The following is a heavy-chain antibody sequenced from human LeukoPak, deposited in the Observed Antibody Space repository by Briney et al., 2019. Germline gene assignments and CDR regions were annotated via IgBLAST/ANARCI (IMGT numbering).Heavy chain of an antibody. CDR3: ARDPDFWSGYQTSWYFDL. D-gene: IGHD3-3*01. CDR2: ISSSSGYI. V-gene: IGHV3-21*01. Sequence: PGGSLRLSCAASGFTFSSYSMNWVRQAPGKGLEWVSSISSSSGYIYYADSVKGRFTISRDNAKNSLYLQMNSLRAEDTAVYYCARDPDFWSGYQTSWYFDLWGRGTLVTVSS. J-gene: IGHJ2*01. CDR1: GFTFSSYS.